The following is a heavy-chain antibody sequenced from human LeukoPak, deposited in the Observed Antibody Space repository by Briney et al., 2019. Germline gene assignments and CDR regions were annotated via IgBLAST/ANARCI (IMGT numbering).Heavy chain of an antibody. CDR2: IWYDGTMK. J-gene: IGHJ3*02. Sequence: GSLRLSCAASGFIFSDYGMHWVRQAPGKGLEWVAVIWYDGTMKDYADSAKGRFTVSRDNSKNTLSLQMNSLRVEDTAVYYCARPFWSPHPTHAFDMWGQGTMVTVSS. CDR3: ARPFWSPHPTHAFDM. CDR1: GFIFSDYG. V-gene: IGHV3-33*01. D-gene: IGHD3-3*01.